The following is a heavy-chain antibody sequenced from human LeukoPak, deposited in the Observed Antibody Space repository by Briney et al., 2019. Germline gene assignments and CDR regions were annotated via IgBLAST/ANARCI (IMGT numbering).Heavy chain of an antibody. J-gene: IGHJ4*02. CDR2: ISTYNGNT. Sequence: ASVKVSCKASGYTFTSYGMSWVRQAPGQGLEWMGWISTYNGNTNYAQKLQGRVTVTTDTSTNTAYMELRSLRSDDTAVYYCARELGYCSGGSCSFDYWGQGTLVTVSS. D-gene: IGHD2-15*01. V-gene: IGHV1-18*01. CDR1: GYTFTSYG. CDR3: ARELGYCSGGSCSFDY.